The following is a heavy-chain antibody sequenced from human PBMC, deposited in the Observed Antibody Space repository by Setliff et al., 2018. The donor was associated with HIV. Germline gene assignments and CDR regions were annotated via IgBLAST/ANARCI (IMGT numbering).Heavy chain of an antibody. D-gene: IGHD6-13*01. Sequence: LRLSCAASGFTFSRYEMNWVRQAPGKGLEWIAYISSSGNTIYYADSVKGRFTISRDNAKNSLFLQLNNLRDEDTAVYYCARAYSSTWYEDYYFDFWGRGTLVTVSS. V-gene: IGHV3-48*03. CDR3: ARAYSSTWYEDYYFDF. CDR2: ISSSGNTI. CDR1: GFTFSRYE. J-gene: IGHJ2*01.